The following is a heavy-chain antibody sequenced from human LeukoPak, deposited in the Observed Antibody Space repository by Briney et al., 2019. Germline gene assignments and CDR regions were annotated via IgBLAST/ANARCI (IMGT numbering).Heavy chain of an antibody. D-gene: IGHD5-12*01. CDR2: IRFDESNK. J-gene: IGHJ3*02. Sequence: GGSLRLSGAASGFTFSGNGMHWLRQAPGKGLVWVAFIRFDESNKYYADSVKGRFTISRDNSKNTLYLQMNSLRSDQTAGSCIAIGCCGHDYAFEICGQETLVTVSS. CDR3: AIGCCGHDYAFEI. CDR1: GFTFSGNG. V-gene: IGHV3-30*02.